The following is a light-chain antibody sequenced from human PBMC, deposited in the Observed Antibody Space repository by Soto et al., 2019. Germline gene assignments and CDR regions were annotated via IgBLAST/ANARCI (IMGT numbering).Light chain of an antibody. Sequence: QSVLTQPPSVSGAPGQRVTISCTGSSSNIGAGYDVHWYQQLPGTAPKLLIYGNSNRPSGVPDRVSGSKSGTSASLAITGLQAEDEADYYCQSYDISLIAVVFGGGTKLTV. CDR2: GNS. CDR3: QSYDISLIAVV. J-gene: IGLJ2*01. V-gene: IGLV1-40*01. CDR1: SSNIGAGYD.